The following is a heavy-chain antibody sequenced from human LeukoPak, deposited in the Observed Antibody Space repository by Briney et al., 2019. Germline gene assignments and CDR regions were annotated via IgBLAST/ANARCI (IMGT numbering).Heavy chain of an antibody. CDR3: ARTHYGSSGYYCDY. D-gene: IGHD3-22*01. Sequence: SETLSLTCAVYGGPFSGYYWRWIRQPPGKGLEWIGEINHSGSTNYNPSLKSRVTISVDTSKNQSSLKLSSVTAADTAVYYCARTHYGSSGYYCDYWGQGTLVTVSS. J-gene: IGHJ4*02. CDR2: INHSGST. CDR1: GGPFSGYY. V-gene: IGHV4-34*01.